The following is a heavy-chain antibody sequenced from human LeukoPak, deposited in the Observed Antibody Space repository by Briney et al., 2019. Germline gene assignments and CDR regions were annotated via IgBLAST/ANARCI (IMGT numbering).Heavy chain of an antibody. CDR1: GFFFSTYS. V-gene: IGHV3-21*01. Sequence: GSLRLSCTASGFFFSTYSMNWVRHAPPTGLELVSSISRGDNYIFYADSVKGRFTISRDNAKNSVYLQMNSLRAEDTAVYYCARGGGDYYGSDYWGQGKLVTVSS. CDR2: ISRGDNYI. J-gene: IGHJ4*02. CDR3: ARGGGDYYGSDY. D-gene: IGHD3-10*01.